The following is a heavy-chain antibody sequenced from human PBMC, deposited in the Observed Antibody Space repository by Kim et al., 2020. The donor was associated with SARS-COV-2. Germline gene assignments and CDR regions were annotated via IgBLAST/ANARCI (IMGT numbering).Heavy chain of an antibody. D-gene: IGHD4-4*01. CDR3: AKDQGQSYFDY. J-gene: IGHJ4*02. Sequence: YANSVKGRFTISRDNSKNTLYLQMNSLRAEDTAVYYCAKDQGQSYFDYWGQGTLVTVSS. V-gene: IGHV3-23*03.